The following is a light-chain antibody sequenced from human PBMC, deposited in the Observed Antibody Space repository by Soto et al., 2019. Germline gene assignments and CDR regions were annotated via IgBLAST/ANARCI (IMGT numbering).Light chain of an antibody. CDR3: QQYDNLPRGFT. V-gene: IGKV1-33*01. CDR1: QDISNY. CDR2: DAS. Sequence: DIQMTQSPSSLSASVGDRVTITCQASQDISNYLNWYQQKPGKAPKLLIYDASNLETGVPSRFSGSGSGTDFTFTISSLQPEDIATYYCQQYDNLPRGFTFGGGTKVEIK. J-gene: IGKJ4*01.